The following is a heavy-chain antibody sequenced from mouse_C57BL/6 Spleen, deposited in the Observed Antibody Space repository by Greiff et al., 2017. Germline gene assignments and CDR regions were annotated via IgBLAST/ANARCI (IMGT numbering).Heavy chain of an antibody. D-gene: IGHD2-5*01. Sequence: VQLQQSGPGMVKPSQSLSLTCTVTGYSITSGYVWHWIRHFPGNKLECMGYIRYSGSTNYNPSLKSRISITQDTSKNHFFLKLNSVTTEDTATYYCARNSNYGYFDVWGTGTTVTVSS. CDR3: ARNSNYGYFDV. J-gene: IGHJ1*03. CDR2: IRYSGST. CDR1: GYSITSGYV. V-gene: IGHV3-1*01.